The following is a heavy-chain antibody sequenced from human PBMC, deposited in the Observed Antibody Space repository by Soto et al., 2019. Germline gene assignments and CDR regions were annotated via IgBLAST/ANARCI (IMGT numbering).Heavy chain of an antibody. Sequence: PGGSLILSCTASGFTFSIYAMSLVRQAPGKGLEWVSAISGSGGSTYYADSVKGRFTISRDNSKNTLYLQMNSLRAEDTAVYYCAKVLTKFDYWGQGTLVTVSS. CDR2: ISGSGGST. J-gene: IGHJ4*02. CDR1: GFTFSIYA. D-gene: IGHD1-1*01. CDR3: AKVLTKFDY. V-gene: IGHV3-23*01.